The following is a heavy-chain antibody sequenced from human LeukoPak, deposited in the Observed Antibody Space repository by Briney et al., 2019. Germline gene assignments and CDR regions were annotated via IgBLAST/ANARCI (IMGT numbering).Heavy chain of an antibody. CDR2: INPGGGST. J-gene: IGHJ4*02. V-gene: IGHV1-46*01. D-gene: IGHD6-13*01. Sequence: ASVKVSCKASGYTFTSYYMHWVRQAPGQGLEWMGIINPGGGSTSYAQKFQGRVTMTRDMSTSTVYMELSSLRSEDTAVYYCARDSFPQEYSSSWYSFDYWGQGTLVTVSS. CDR1: GYTFTSYY. CDR3: ARDSFPQEYSSSWYSFDY.